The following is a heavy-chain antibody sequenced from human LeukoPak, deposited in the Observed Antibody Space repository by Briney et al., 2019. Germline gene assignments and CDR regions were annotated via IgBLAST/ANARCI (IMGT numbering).Heavy chain of an antibody. CDR1: GYTFTGYY. Sequence: VASVKVSCKASGYTFTGYYMHWVRQAPGQGLEWVGWINPNSGGTNYAQKFQGWVTMTRDTSISTAYMELSRLRSDDTAVYYCARDLANIVVVPAAIPYGMDVWGQGTTVTVSS. CDR2: INPNSGGT. D-gene: IGHD2-2*01. J-gene: IGHJ6*02. CDR3: ARDLANIVVVPAAIPYGMDV. V-gene: IGHV1-2*04.